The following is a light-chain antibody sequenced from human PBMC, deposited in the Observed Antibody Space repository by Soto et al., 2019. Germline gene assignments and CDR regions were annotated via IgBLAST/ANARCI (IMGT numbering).Light chain of an antibody. CDR2: GNN. V-gene: IGLV1-40*01. CDR1: SSNIGAGYD. CDR3: QSYDSSPSGYV. J-gene: IGLJ1*01. Sequence: QSVLTQPPSVSGAPGQRVTISCTGSSSNIGAGYDVHWYQQLPGTAPKLLIYGNNNRPSGVPDRFSVSKSGTSASLAITGLQAEDEADYYCQSYDSSPSGYVFGTGTKVTVL.